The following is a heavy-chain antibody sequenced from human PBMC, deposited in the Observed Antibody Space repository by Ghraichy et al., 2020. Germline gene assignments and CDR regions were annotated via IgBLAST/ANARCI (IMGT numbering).Heavy chain of an antibody. Sequence: GGSLRLSCAASGFTFSSYDMSWVRQAPGKGLEWVSGISSSGGTFDYAGSVKGRFTISRDNSKNTVYLQMNSLRAEDTAVYFCAKGWGFGDRWGQGTLVTVSS. D-gene: IGHD7-27*01. CDR2: ISSSGGTF. CDR1: GFTFSSYD. J-gene: IGHJ5*02. V-gene: IGHV3-23*01. CDR3: AKGWGFGDR.